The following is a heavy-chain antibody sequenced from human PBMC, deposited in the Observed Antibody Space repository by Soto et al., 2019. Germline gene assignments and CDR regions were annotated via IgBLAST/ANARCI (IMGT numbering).Heavy chain of an antibody. J-gene: IGHJ4*02. CDR1: GYSLTSYG. Sequence: GASVKVSCKASGYSLTSYGISWVRQAPGQGLEWMGWISAYNGNTNYAQKLQGRVTMTTDTSTSTAYMELRSLRSDDTAVYYCARDHRAYCGGDCPHYFDYWGQGTLVTVS. CDR3: ARDHRAYCGGDCPHYFDY. CDR2: ISAYNGNT. D-gene: IGHD2-21*02. V-gene: IGHV1-18*01.